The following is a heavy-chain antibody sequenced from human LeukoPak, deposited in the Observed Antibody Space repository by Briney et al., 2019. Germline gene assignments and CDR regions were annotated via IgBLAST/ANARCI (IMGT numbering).Heavy chain of an antibody. CDR1: GFTFSSYA. CDR3: AASLPSGYQDY. V-gene: IGHV3-23*01. D-gene: IGHD2-15*01. J-gene: IGHJ4*02. Sequence: PGGSLRLSCAASGFTFSSYAMSWVRQAPGKGLEWVSAISGSGGSTYCADSVKGRFTVSRDNAKNSLYLQMNSLRSEDTAVYYCAASLPSGYQDYWGQGTLVTVSS. CDR2: ISGSGGST.